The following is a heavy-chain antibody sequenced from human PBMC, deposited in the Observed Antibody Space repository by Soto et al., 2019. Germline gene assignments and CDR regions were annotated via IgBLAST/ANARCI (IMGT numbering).Heavy chain of an antibody. D-gene: IGHD6-6*01. CDR1: GYSFTSYW. J-gene: IGHJ6*03. V-gene: IGHV5-51*01. CDR2: IYPGDSDT. CDR3: ARHGAARPGYYYYYMDV. Sequence: GESLKISCKGSGYSFTSYWIGWVRQMPGKGLEWMGIIYPGDSDTRYSPSFQGQVTISADKSISTAYLQWSSLKASDTAMYYWARHGAARPGYYYYYMDVWGKGTTVTVSS.